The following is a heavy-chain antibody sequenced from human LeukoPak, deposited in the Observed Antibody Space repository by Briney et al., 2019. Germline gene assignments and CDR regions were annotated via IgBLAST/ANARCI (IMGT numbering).Heavy chain of an antibody. CDR3: ARDVATLGYCSSTSCYLNWFDP. CDR1: VYTFTGYY. CDR2: INPNSGGT. V-gene: IGHV1-2*02. J-gene: IGHJ5*02. D-gene: IGHD2-2*01. Sequence: ASVKVSCKASVYTFTGYYMHWVRQAPGQGLEWMGWINPNSGGTNYAQKFQGRVTMTRDTSISTAYMELSRLRSDDTAVYYCARDVATLGYCSSTSCYLNWFDPWGQGTLVTVSS.